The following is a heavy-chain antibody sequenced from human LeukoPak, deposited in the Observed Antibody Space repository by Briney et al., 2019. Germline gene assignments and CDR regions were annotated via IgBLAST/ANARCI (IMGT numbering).Heavy chain of an antibody. V-gene: IGHV1-69*05. D-gene: IGHD3-22*01. CDR1: GGTFSSYA. CDR2: IIPIFGTA. CDR3: AKDRPNYYGSNGHYYKLNGDC. J-gene: IGHJ4*02. Sequence: SVKVSCKASGGTFSSYAISWVRQAPGQGLEWMGGIIPIFGTANYAQKFQGRVTITTDESTSTAYMELSSLRAEDTAVYYCAKDRPNYYGSNGHYYKLNGDCWGQGTLVTVSS.